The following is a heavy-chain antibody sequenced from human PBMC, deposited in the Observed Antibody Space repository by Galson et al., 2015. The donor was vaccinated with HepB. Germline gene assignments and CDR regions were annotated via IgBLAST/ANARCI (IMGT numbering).Heavy chain of an antibody. J-gene: IGHJ4*02. V-gene: IGHV3-30-3*01. CDR3: ARGSPTTLQWLSYFDY. D-gene: IGHD6-19*01. CDR1: GFTFSSYA. Sequence: SLRLSCAASGFTFSSYAMHWVRQAPGKGLEWVAVISYDGSNKYYADSVKGRFTISRDNSKNTLYLQMNSPRAEDTAVYYCARGSPTTLQWLSYFDYWGQGTLVTVSS. CDR2: ISYDGSNK.